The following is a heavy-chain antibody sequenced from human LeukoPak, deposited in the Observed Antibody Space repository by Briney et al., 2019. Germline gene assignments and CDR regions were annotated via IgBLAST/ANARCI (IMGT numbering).Heavy chain of an antibody. CDR2: ISSTGGTT. V-gene: IGHV3-23*01. Sequence: PGGSLRLSCAASGITFSSYGMSWVRQAPGKGLEWVSSISSTGGTTYYADSVKGRFTISRDNSKNTLYLQMNSLRAEDTAVYYCARTSYSGGWYFFDYWGQGTLVTVSS. CDR1: GITFSSYG. J-gene: IGHJ4*02. CDR3: ARTSYSGGWYFFDY. D-gene: IGHD6-19*01.